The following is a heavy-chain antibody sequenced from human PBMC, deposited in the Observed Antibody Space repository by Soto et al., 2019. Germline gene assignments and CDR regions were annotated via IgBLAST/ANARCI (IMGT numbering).Heavy chain of an antibody. J-gene: IGHJ4*02. CDR3: ARPGTYCSGGSCYPPVH. Sequence: QVQLVESGGGLVKPGGSLRLSCAASGFTFSDFYMSWIRQAPGKGLEWVSYISSSSDYTHYADSVKGRFTISRDNAKNSLYLQMNSLSAEDTAVYYCARPGTYCSGGSCYPPVHWGQGTLVTVSS. V-gene: IGHV3-11*06. CDR1: GFTFSDFY. CDR2: ISSSSDYT. D-gene: IGHD2-15*01.